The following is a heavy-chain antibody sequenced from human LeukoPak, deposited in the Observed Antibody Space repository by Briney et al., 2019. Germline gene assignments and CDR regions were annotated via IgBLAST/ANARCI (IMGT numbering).Heavy chain of an antibody. V-gene: IGHV1-46*01. D-gene: IGHD3-22*01. CDR3: ARGTWPGSSGYPTDY. CDR1: GYSFTNYY. J-gene: IGHJ4*02. Sequence: ASVKVSCKASGYSFTNYYINWVRQAPGQGLEWMGIINPSGGSTSYAQKFQGRVTMTRDMSTSTVYMELSSLRSEDTAVYYCARGTWPGSSGYPTDYWGQGTLVTVSS. CDR2: INPSGGST.